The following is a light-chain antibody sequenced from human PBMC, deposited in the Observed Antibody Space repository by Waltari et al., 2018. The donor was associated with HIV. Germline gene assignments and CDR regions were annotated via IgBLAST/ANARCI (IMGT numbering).Light chain of an antibody. CDR2: AAS. CDR3: QKYYSAPLT. Sequence: DIQMTQSPSSLSASVGDRVTITCRASQDISNYLAWYQQKPGKVPRLLIYAASTLQSGVPSRFSGSGSGTDFTLTITSLQPEDVAIYYCQKYYSAPLTFGGGTRVEIK. J-gene: IGKJ4*01. CDR1: QDISNY. V-gene: IGKV1-27*01.